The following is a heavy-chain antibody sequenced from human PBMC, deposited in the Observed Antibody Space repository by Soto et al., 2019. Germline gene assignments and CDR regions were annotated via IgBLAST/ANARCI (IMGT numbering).Heavy chain of an antibody. V-gene: IGHV1-2*04. Sequence: ASVKVSCKASGYTFTGYYMHWVRQAPGQGLEWMGWINPNSGGTNYAQKFQGWVTMTRDTSISTAYMELSRLRSDDTAVYYCARARGCSGGSCYWFDPWGQGTLVTVSS. CDR2: INPNSGGT. D-gene: IGHD2-15*01. CDR1: GYTFTGYY. CDR3: ARARGCSGGSCYWFDP. J-gene: IGHJ5*02.